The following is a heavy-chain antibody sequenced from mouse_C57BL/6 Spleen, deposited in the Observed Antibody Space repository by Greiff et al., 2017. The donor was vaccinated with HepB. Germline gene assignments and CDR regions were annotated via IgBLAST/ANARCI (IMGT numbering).Heavy chain of an antibody. V-gene: IGHV1-62-2*01. CDR2: FYPGSGSI. CDR3: ARHEEGYYYGSSYGYFDV. J-gene: IGHJ1*03. Sequence: VQVVESGAELVKPGASVKLSCKASGYTFTEYTIHWVKQRSGQGLEWIGWFYPGSGSIKYNEKFKDKATLTADKSSSTVYMELSRLTSEDSAVYFCARHEEGYYYGSSYGYFDVWGTGTTVTVSS. D-gene: IGHD1-1*01. CDR1: GYTFTEYT.